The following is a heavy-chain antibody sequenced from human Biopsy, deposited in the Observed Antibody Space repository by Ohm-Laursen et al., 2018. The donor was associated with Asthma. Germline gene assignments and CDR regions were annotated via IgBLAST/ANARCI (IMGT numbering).Heavy chain of an antibody. CDR3: ASDFPKDYVRYNFQF. Sequence: SVKVSCKAPGGTFSNFAISWVRQAPGQGLEWLGGIMTVFGTTNYAQKFQSRVTITADESTSTAYMEVTSLRSEDTAVYYCASDFPKDYVRYNFQFWGQGTLVTVSS. D-gene: IGHD4-17*01. CDR2: IMTVFGTT. V-gene: IGHV1-69*13. J-gene: IGHJ4*02. CDR1: GGTFSNFA.